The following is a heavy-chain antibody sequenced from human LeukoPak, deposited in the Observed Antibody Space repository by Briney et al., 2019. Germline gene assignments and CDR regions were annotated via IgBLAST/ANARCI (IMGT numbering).Heavy chain of an antibody. CDR3: ARLGAGDAFDI. Sequence: KSSETLSLTCAVYGGSFSGYYWSWIRQPPGKGLEWIGEINHSGSTNYNPSLKSRVTISVDTSKNQFSLKLSSVTAADTAVYYCARLGAGDAFDIWGQGTMVTVSS. J-gene: IGHJ3*02. CDR1: GGSFSGYY. V-gene: IGHV4-34*01. CDR2: INHSGST.